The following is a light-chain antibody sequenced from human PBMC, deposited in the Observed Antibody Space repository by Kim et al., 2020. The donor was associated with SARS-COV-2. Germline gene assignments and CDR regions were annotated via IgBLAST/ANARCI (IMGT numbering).Light chain of an antibody. J-gene: IGLJ2*01. V-gene: IGLV3-1*01. CDR2: QDT. Sequence: VTPGQKASVTCSGDKFGDKYACWYQQKPGQSPIRVIYQDTKRPARIPERFSGSNSGNTATLTISGTQAMDEADYYCQAWDSSTVVFGGGTKLTVL. CDR3: QAWDSSTVV. CDR1: KFGDKY.